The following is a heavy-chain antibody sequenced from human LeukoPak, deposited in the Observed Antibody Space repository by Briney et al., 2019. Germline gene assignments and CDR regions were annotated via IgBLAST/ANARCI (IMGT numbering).Heavy chain of an antibody. J-gene: IGHJ4*02. Sequence: GGSLRLSCAASGFTFSSYGMHWVRQAPGKGLEWVAVISYDGSNKYYADSVKGRFIISRDNSKNTLYLQMNSLRAEDTAVYYCAKDVRLLATVVDYWGQGTLVTVSS. CDR2: ISYDGSNK. CDR1: GFTFSSYG. V-gene: IGHV3-30*18. CDR3: AKDVRLLATVVDY. D-gene: IGHD4-23*01.